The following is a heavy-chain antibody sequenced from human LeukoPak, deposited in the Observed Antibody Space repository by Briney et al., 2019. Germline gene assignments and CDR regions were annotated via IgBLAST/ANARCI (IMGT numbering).Heavy chain of an antibody. CDR1: GGSISSYY. CDR3: AREKVGATLSGYYYYGMDV. Sequence: PSETLSLTCTVSGGSISSYYWSWIRQPPGKGLEWIGYIYYSGSTNYNPSLKSRVTISVDTSKNQFSLKLSSVTAADTAVYYCAREKVGATLSGYYYYGMDVWGQGTTVTVSS. V-gene: IGHV4-59*01. J-gene: IGHJ6*02. CDR2: IYYSGST. D-gene: IGHD1-26*01.